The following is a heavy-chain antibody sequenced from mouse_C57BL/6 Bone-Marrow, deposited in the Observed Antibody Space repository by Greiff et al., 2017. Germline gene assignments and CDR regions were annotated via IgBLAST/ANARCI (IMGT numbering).Heavy chain of an antibody. V-gene: IGHV1-82*01. CDR2: IYPGDGDT. CDR3: ALIYYYGSSFYFDY. J-gene: IGHJ2*01. Sequence: QVQLKESGPELVKPGASVKISCKASGYAFSSSWMNWVKQRPGKGLEWIGRIYPGDGDTNYNGKFKGKATLTADKSSSTAYMQRSSLTSADSAVYFCALIYYYGSSFYFDYWGQGTTLTVSS. D-gene: IGHD1-1*01. CDR1: GYAFSSSW.